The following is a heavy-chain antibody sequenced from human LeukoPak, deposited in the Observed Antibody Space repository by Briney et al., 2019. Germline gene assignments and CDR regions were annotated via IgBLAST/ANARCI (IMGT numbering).Heavy chain of an antibody. CDR3: ARARYVNSFYAFDI. CDR2: ISKSGNT. D-gene: IGHD3-9*01. J-gene: IGHJ3*02. Sequence: SETLSLTCTVSGGSITTYYWSWIRQPPGKGLEWIGYISKSGNTNYSSSLKSRVTIFGDTSKNQFFLRLTSVTAADTAVYYCARARYVNSFYAFDIWGQGTMVAVSS. V-gene: IGHV4-59*01. CDR1: GGSITTYY.